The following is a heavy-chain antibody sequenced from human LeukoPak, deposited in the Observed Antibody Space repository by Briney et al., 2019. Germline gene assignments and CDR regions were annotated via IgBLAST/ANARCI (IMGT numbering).Heavy chain of an antibody. V-gene: IGHV4-34*01. J-gene: IGHJ6*03. D-gene: IGHD5-18*01. CDR2: INHSGST. Sequence: PSETLSLTCAVCGGSFSGYYWNWIRQPPGKGLEWIGGINHSGSTNYNPSLKSRVTLSVDTSKNQFSLNLSSVTAADTAVYYCARTTEGGYTYGYFYYYYMDVWGKGTTVTISS. CDR1: GGSFSGYY. CDR3: ARTTEGGYTYGYFYYYYMDV.